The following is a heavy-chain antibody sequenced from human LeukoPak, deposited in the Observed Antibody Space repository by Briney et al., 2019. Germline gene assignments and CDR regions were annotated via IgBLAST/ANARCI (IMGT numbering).Heavy chain of an antibody. CDR2: INHSGST. CDR1: GGSISSSNW. J-gene: IGHJ3*02. Sequence: KPSGTLSLTCAVSGGSISSSNWWSWVCQPPGKGLEWIGEINHSGSTNYNPSLKSRVTISVDTSKNQFSLKLSSVTAADTAVYYCAREGYSSSLDAFDIWGQGTMVTVSS. V-gene: IGHV4-4*02. CDR3: AREGYSSSLDAFDI. D-gene: IGHD6-13*01.